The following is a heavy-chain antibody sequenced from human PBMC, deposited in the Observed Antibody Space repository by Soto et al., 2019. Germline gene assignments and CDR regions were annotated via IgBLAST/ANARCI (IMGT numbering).Heavy chain of an antibody. CDR1: GYTFTSYG. CDR3: ARGGSAGGYYYYYYGMDV. Sequence: ASVKVSCKASGYTFTSYGISWVRQAPGQGLEWMGWISAYNGNTNYAQKLQGRVTMTTDTSTSTAYMELSSLRSEDTAVYYCARGGSAGGYYYYYYGMDVCGQGTTVTVSS. V-gene: IGHV1-18*04. CDR2: ISAYNGNT. D-gene: IGHD3-10*01. J-gene: IGHJ6*02.